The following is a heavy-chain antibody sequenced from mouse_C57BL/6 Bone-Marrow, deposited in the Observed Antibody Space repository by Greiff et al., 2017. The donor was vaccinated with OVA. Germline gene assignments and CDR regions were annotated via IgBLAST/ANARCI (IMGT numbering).Heavy chain of an antibody. V-gene: IGHV5-12*01. CDR2: ISNGGGST. Sequence: EVQLVESGGGLVQPGGSLKLSCAASGFTFSDYYMYWVRQTPEKRLEWVAYISNGGGSTYYPDTVKGRFTLSRDNAKNTLYLQMSRLKSEDTAMYYCARHGDSLDYWGQGTTLTVSS. CDR1: GFTFSDYY. J-gene: IGHJ2*01. CDR3: ARHGDSLDY. D-gene: IGHD3-3*01.